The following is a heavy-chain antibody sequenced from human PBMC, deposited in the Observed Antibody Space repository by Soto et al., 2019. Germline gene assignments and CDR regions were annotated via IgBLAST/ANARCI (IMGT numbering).Heavy chain of an antibody. J-gene: IGHJ3*01. CDR1: GCSISSYY. CDR2: IYYSGST. V-gene: IGHV4-59*01. D-gene: IGHD3-3*01. CDR3: ARGMYYDFWRGPRHESDAFDF. Sequence: SETLSLTCTFSGCSISSYYWSWIRQPPGKGLEWIGYIYYSGSTNYNPSLKSRVTISVDTSKNQFSLKLSSVTAADTAVYYCARGMYYDFWRGPRHESDAFDFRDQGTMVTVSS.